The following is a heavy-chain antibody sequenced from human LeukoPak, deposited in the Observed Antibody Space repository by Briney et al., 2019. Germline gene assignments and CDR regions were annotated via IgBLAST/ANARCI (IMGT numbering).Heavy chain of an antibody. CDR3: AKDRSMIVVVTIDY. Sequence: GGSLRLSCAASGFTFSSYWMSWVRQAPGKGLEWVSAISGSGGSTYYADSVKGRFTISRDNSKNTLYLQMNSLRAEDTAVYYCAKDRSMIVVVTIDYWGQGTLVTVSS. CDR2: ISGSGGST. CDR1: GFTFSSYW. V-gene: IGHV3-23*01. J-gene: IGHJ4*02. D-gene: IGHD3-22*01.